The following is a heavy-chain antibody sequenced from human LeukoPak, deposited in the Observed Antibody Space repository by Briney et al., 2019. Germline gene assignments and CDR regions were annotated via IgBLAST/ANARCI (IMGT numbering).Heavy chain of an antibody. CDR2: INPRTGST. CDR1: GYTFTNYH. Sequence: RASVKVSCKTSGYTFTNYHVHWVRQAPGQGLEWVGIINPRTGSTTYAQMLRGRVTMTRDTSSNTVYMEMSSLRSEDTAVYYCARDSLGYTYGYSTYLDPWGQGTLLTVPS. D-gene: IGHD5-18*01. J-gene: IGHJ5*02. CDR3: ARDSLGYTYGYSTYLDP. V-gene: IGHV1-46*04.